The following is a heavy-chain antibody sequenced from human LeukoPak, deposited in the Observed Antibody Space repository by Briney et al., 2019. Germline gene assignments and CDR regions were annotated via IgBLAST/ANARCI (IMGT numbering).Heavy chain of an antibody. J-gene: IGHJ4*02. CDR1: GGSINYGIYY. V-gene: IGHV4-39*01. Sequence: PSETLSLTCTVPGGSINYGIYYWGWIRQPPGKGPEWIGCLYFSGSIYYNPSLRSRVAISADTSKNQFSLKLNSVTAADTAVYYCARHSSGWYNFFDYWGQGILVAVSS. D-gene: IGHD6-19*01. CDR3: ARHSSGWYNFFDY. CDR2: LYFSGSI.